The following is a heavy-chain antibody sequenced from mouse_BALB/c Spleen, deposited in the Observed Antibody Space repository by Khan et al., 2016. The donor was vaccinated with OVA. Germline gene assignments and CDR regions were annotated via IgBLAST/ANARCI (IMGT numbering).Heavy chain of an antibody. Sequence: EVQLQQSGPDLVKPGASVKISCKASGYSFTVYYMSWVKQSHGKSLEWIGRVNPNSGNTNYNQEFKGKAILTVDKSSNKAYMELRSLTSEDSAVYYCSRGYDFFAYWGQGTLVTVSA. CDR3: SRGYDFFAY. J-gene: IGHJ3*01. D-gene: IGHD2-14*01. CDR2: VNPNSGNT. CDR1: GYSFTVYY. V-gene: IGHV1-26*01.